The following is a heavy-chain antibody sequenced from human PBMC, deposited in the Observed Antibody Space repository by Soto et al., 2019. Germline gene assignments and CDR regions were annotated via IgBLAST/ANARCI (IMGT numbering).Heavy chain of an antibody. V-gene: IGHV3-48*01. CDR3: ARDLNYGLFKS. CDR2: ISSSSSTI. J-gene: IGHJ5*02. CDR1: GFTFSSYS. Sequence: EVQLVESGGGLVQPGGSLRLSCAASGFTFSSYSMNWVRQAPGKGLEWVSYISSSSSTIYYADSVKGRFTISRDNAKNSLYLQMNRLRAEDTAVYYCARDLNYGLFKSWGQGTLVTVSS. D-gene: IGHD4-17*01.